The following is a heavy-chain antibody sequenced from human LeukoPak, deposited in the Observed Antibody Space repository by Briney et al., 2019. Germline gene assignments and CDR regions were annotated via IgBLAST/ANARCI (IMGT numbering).Heavy chain of an antibody. J-gene: IGHJ6*03. CDR2: IGTSSTTI. CDR3: ARFAAGGSYYYYMDV. D-gene: IGHD6-25*01. V-gene: IGHV3-48*01. Sequence: GGSLRLSSAASGFTFSSYTMNWVRQPPGKGLEWVSNIGTSSTTIYYADSVKGRFTISRDNAKNSLYLQMNSLRADDTAVYYCARFAAGGSYYYYMDVWGKGTTVTVSS. CDR1: GFTFSSYT.